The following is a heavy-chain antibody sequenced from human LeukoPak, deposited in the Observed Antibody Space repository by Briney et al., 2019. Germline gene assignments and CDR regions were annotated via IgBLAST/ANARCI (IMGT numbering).Heavy chain of an antibody. Sequence: SGPALVKPTQTLTLTCTFSGFSLSTSGMCVSWIRQPPGKALEWLALIDWDNDKYYSTSLKTRLTVSKDTSKNQVVLTLTNMDPVDTVTYYCARMSYDILTGYYKGAFDIWGQGTMVTVSS. D-gene: IGHD3-9*01. CDR2: IDWDNDK. CDR1: GFSLSTSGMC. CDR3: ARMSYDILTGYYKGAFDI. J-gene: IGHJ3*02. V-gene: IGHV2-70*01.